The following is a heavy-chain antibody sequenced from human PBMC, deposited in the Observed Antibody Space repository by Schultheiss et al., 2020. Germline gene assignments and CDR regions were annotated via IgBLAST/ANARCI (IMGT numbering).Heavy chain of an antibody. Sequence: SETLSLTCTVSGASVSSGSYYWSWIRQPPGKGLEWIVYIYFNGGTNYNPSLKSRLTMSIDTSKNQFSLRLNSVTAADTAFYYCAREGRSNSWLDYWGQGTLVTVSS. CDR3: AREGRSNSWLDY. D-gene: IGHD6-13*01. V-gene: IGHV4-61*01. CDR2: IYFNGGT. J-gene: IGHJ4*02. CDR1: GASVSSGSYY.